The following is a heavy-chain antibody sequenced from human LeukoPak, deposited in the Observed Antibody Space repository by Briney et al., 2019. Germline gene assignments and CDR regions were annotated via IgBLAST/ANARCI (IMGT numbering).Heavy chain of an antibody. Sequence: NSSETLSLTCTVSGGSISSYYWSWLRQPPGKGLEWIGYIYYSGSTNYNPSLKSRVTISVDTSKNQFSLKLSSVTAADTAVYYCARMEGYGVDYWGQGTLVTVSS. CDR1: GGSISSYY. CDR2: IYYSGST. J-gene: IGHJ4*02. CDR3: ARMEGYGVDY. D-gene: IGHD2-15*01. V-gene: IGHV4-59*01.